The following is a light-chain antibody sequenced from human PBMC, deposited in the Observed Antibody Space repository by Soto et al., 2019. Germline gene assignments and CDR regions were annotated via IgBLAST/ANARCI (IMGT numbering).Light chain of an antibody. Sequence: QSVLTQPPSVSGAPGQTVTISCTGSRSNIGAGYDIHWYQFLPGTAPKLLLYSFNKRPSGIPDRFSGSKSGTSASLAITGLQPEDEADYDCQSYDDSLSGSVVFGTGTKLTVL. CDR3: QSYDDSLSGSVV. CDR2: SFN. V-gene: IGLV1-40*01. J-gene: IGLJ1*01. CDR1: RSNIGAGYD.